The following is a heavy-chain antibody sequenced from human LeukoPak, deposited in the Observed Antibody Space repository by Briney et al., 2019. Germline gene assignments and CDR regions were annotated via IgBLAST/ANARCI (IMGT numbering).Heavy chain of an antibody. J-gene: IGHJ5*02. D-gene: IGHD3-22*01. V-gene: IGHV4-31*03. CDR1: GGSISRGGYY. CDR2: IYYSGST. CDR3: ARGERAMIVVAPNWFDP. Sequence: PSQTLSLTCTVSGGSISRGGYYWSWIRQHPGEGLEWIVYIYYSGSTYYNPSLKSRVTISVDTSKNQFSLKLSSVTAADTAVYYCARGERAMIVVAPNWFDPWGQGTLVTVSS.